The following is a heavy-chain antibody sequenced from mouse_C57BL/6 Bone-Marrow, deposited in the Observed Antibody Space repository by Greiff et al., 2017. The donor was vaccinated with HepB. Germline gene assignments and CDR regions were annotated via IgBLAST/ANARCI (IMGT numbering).Heavy chain of an antibody. D-gene: IGHD4-1*02. Sequence: VELKESGAELVRPGASVKLSCTASGFNIKDDYMHWVKQRPGQGLEWIGWIYPENGDTEYASKFQGKATITADTSSNTAYLQLSSLTSEDTAVYYCTINWDYFDYWGQGTTLTVSS. CDR1: GFNIKDDY. CDR3: TINWDYFDY. CDR2: IYPENGDT. J-gene: IGHJ2*01. V-gene: IGHV14-4*01.